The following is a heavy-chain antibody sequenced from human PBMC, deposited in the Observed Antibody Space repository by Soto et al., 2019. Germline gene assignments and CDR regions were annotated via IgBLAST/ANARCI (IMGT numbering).Heavy chain of an antibody. Sequence: ASVKVSCKASGYTFTSYYMHWVRQAPGQGLEWMGIINPSGGSTSYAQKFQGRVTMTRDTSTSTVYMELSSLRSEDTAVYYCAREKSIVVVPVAMLSDWGQGTLVTVSS. CDR1: GYTFTSYY. J-gene: IGHJ4*02. D-gene: IGHD2-2*01. CDR3: AREKSIVVVPVAMLSD. V-gene: IGHV1-46*03. CDR2: INPSGGST.